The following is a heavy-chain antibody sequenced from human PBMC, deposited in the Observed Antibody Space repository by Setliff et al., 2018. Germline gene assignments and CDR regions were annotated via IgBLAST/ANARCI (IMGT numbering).Heavy chain of an antibody. D-gene: IGHD3-16*01. V-gene: IGHV4-4*07. CDR1: GGSISNYY. CDR3: ARTSYDDIRGYYLPY. Sequence: SETLSLTCTVSGGSISNYYWSWIRQPAGKGLEWIGRIYTSGSTNYNPSLKSRVTMSVDTSKNQFSLKLSSVTAADTAVYYCARTSYDDIRGYYLPYWGQGTLVTVSS. CDR2: IYTSGST. J-gene: IGHJ4*01.